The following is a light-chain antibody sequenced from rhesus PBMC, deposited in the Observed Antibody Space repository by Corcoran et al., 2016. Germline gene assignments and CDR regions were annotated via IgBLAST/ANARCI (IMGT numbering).Light chain of an antibody. V-gene: IGKV1-22*01. CDR2: KAA. Sequence: DIQMTQSPSSLSASVGDTVTITCRASQSISSWLDWYPQTPGNAPKLLIYKAASLQSGVPSRFSGSGSGTEFTLTISCLQPEDFATYYCLQYSSSPLTFGGGTKVDLK. CDR3: LQYSSSPLT. CDR1: QSISSW. J-gene: IGKJ4*01.